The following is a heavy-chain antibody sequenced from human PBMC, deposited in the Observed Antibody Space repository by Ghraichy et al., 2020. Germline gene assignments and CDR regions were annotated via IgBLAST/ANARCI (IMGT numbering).Heavy chain of an antibody. V-gene: IGHV4-38-2*02. J-gene: IGHJ3*02. Sequence: SETLSLTCTVSGYSISSGYYWGWIRQPPGKGLEWIGSIYHSGSTYYNPSLKSRVTISVDKSKNQFSLKLSSVTAADTAVYYCARRIVGARDAFDIWGQGTMVTVSS. CDR2: IYHSGST. D-gene: IGHD1-26*01. CDR3: ARRIVGARDAFDI. CDR1: GYSISSGYY.